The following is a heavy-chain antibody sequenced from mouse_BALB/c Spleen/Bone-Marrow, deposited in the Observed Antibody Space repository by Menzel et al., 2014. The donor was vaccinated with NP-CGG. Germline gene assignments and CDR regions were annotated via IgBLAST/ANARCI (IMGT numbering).Heavy chain of an antibody. J-gene: IGHJ4*01. Sequence: EVKLVESGGGLVKVGESLKLSCAASGFTFSTYYMSWVRQTPEKRLELVAAIYTNDGSTSYPDTVKGRFAISRDNAKNTLYLQMSSLKSEDTALYYCARRAFYALDYWGQGTSVTVSS. CDR1: GFTFSTYY. CDR2: IYTNDGST. CDR3: ARRAFYALDY. V-gene: IGHV5-6-2*01.